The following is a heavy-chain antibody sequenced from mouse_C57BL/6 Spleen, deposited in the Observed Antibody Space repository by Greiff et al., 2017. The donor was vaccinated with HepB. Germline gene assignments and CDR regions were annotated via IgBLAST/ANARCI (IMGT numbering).Heavy chain of an antibody. CDR1: GFSLTSYG. Sequence: VMLVESGPGLVQPSQSLSITCTVSGFSLTSYGVHWVRQSPGKGLEWLGVIWSGGSTDYNAAFISRLSISKDNSKSQVFFKMNSLQADDTAIYYCARDYGSSGAWFAYWGQGTLVTVSA. V-gene: IGHV2-2*01. J-gene: IGHJ3*01. CDR2: IWSGGST. D-gene: IGHD1-1*01. CDR3: ARDYGSSGAWFAY.